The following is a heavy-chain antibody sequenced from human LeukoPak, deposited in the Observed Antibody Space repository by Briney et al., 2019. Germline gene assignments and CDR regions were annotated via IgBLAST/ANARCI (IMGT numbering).Heavy chain of an antibody. CDR3: ASTARQWLVPSDY. D-gene: IGHD6-19*01. CDR1: GGSISSSSYY. Sequence: SETLSLTCTVSGGSISSSSYYWGWLRQPPGKGLEWIGSIYYSWSTYYNPSLKSRVTISVDTSKNQFSLKLSSVTAADTAVYYCASTARQWLVPSDYWGQGTLVTVSS. J-gene: IGHJ4*02. CDR2: IYYSWST. V-gene: IGHV4-39*01.